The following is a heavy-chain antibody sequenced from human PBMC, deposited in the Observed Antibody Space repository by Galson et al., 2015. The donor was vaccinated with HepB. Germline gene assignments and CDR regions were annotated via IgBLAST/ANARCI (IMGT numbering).Heavy chain of an antibody. CDR1: GFSVSTNY. CDR2: IYTKGNI. CDR3: VASRNY. J-gene: IGHJ4*02. V-gene: IGHV3-53*04. Sequence: SLRLSCAGSGFSVSTNYMSWVRQAPGKGLEWVAVIYTKGNIFYSDSVKGRFTMSRQFSKDAVYLQLTNVRPEDSALYYCVASRNYWGQGVLVTGSS. D-gene: IGHD1-14*01.